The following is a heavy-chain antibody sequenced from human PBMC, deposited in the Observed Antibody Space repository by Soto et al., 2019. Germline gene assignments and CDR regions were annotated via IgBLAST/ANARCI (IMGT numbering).Heavy chain of an antibody. D-gene: IGHD3-22*01. CDR3: ARHMIVASANWFDP. J-gene: IGHJ5*02. CDR1: GGSISSYY. Sequence: SETLSLTCTVSGGSISSYYWSWIRQPPGKGLEWIGYIYYSGSTNYNPSLKSRVTISVDTSKNQFSLKLSSVTAADTAVYYCARHMIVASANWFDPWGQGTLVTVSS. V-gene: IGHV4-59*08. CDR2: IYYSGST.